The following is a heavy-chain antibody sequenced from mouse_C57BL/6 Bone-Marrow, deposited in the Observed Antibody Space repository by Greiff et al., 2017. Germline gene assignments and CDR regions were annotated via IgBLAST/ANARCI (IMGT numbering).Heavy chain of an antibody. Sequence: QVQLQQSGAELMKPGASVKLSCKATGYTFTGYWTEWVKQRPGHGLEWIGEILPGSGSTNYNEKFKGKATFTADTSSNTAYRQLSSLTTEDSAICICARGGYGCCYDYAMDYWGRGTSVTVSS. J-gene: IGHJ4*01. CDR1: GYTFTGYW. V-gene: IGHV1-9*01. D-gene: IGHD1-1*01. CDR2: ILPGSGST. CDR3: ARGGYGCCYDYAMDY.